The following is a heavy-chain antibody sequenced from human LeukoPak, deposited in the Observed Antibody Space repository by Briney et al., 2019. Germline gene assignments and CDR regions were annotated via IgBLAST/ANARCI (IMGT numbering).Heavy chain of an antibody. Sequence: VSGPTLVNPTQTLTLTCTFSGFSFTTTGVGVAWIRQPPGKALEWLALIYWDDDKRYSPSLKSRLTITKDTSKNQVVLTMTNMDPVDTATYYCTHRVAGVTFDIWGQGTMVTVSS. CDR2: IYWDDDK. D-gene: IGHD6-19*01. CDR3: THRVAGVTFDI. V-gene: IGHV2-5*02. CDR1: GFSFTTTGVG. J-gene: IGHJ3*02.